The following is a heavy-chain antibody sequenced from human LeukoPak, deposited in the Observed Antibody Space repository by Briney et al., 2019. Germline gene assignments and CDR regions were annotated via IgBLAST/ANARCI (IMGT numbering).Heavy chain of an antibody. CDR1: GYTFTSYG. CDR2: ISAYNGNT. CDR3: AAVGATTGYYYMDV. J-gene: IGHJ6*03. V-gene: IGHV1-18*04. D-gene: IGHD1-26*01. Sequence: ASVKVSCKASGYTFTSYGISWVRQAPGQGLEWMGWISAYNGNTNYAQKLQGRVTMTTDTSTSTAYMELRSLRSDDTAVYYCAAVGATTGYYYMDVWGKGTTVTVSS.